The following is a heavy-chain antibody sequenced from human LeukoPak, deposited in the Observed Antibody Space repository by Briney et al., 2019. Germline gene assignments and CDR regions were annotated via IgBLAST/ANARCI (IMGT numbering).Heavy chain of an antibody. V-gene: IGHV1-18*01. J-gene: IGHJ5*02. CDR3: ARGRLRYCSSTSCYAGVNWFDP. CDR2: MNPNSGNT. D-gene: IGHD2-2*01. Sequence: ASVKVSCKASGYTFTSYDINWVRQATGQGLEWMGWMNPNSGNTNYAQKLQGRVTMTTDTSTSAAYMELRSLRSDDTAVYYCARGRLRYCSSTSCYAGVNWFDPWGQGTLVTVSS. CDR1: GYTFTSYD.